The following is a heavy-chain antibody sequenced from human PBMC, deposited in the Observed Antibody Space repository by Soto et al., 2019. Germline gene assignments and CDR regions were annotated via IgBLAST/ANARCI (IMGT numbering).Heavy chain of an antibody. D-gene: IGHD1-1*01. CDR3: ATDLPGCEDDHYGMDV. Sequence: EVQLLESGGGLVQPGGSLRLSCAASGITFSTYAMSWVRQTPGKGLEWVSGLSVSGGSTYYADSVKGRFTISRDTSKNTLYLQMNSLRAEETAVYYCATDLPGCEDDHYGMDVWGQGTTVTVSS. V-gene: IGHV3-23*01. CDR2: LSVSGGST. J-gene: IGHJ6*02. CDR1: GITFSTYA.